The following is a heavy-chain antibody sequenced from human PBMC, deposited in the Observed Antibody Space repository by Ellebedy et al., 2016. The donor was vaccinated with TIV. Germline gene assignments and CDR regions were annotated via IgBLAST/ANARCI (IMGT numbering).Heavy chain of an antibody. J-gene: IGHJ5*02. V-gene: IGHV4-39*01. CDR3: ARGRQMWIQLWLQYLGINWFDP. Sequence: SETLSLTXTVSGGSISSSSYYWGWIRQPPGKGLEWIGSIYYSGSTYYNPSLKSRVTISVDTSKNQFSLKLSSVTAADTAVYYCARGRQMWIQLWLQYLGINWFDPWGQGTLVTVSS. D-gene: IGHD5-18*01. CDR2: IYYSGST. CDR1: GGSISSSSYY.